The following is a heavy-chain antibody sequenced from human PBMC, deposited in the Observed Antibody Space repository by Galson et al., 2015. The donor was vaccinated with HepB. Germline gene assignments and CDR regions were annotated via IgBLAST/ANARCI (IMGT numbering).Heavy chain of an antibody. Sequence: SVKVSCKASGYTFSSYGINWVRQAPGQGLEWMGWISAYNGITNYEQKFQGRVTMTTDTSASTAYMELRSLRSDDTAVYYCARVVRAGASYFDYWGQGTLVTVSS. D-gene: IGHD4-23*01. CDR1: GYTFSSYG. CDR3: ARVVRAGASYFDY. J-gene: IGHJ4*02. CDR2: ISAYNGIT. V-gene: IGHV1-18*01.